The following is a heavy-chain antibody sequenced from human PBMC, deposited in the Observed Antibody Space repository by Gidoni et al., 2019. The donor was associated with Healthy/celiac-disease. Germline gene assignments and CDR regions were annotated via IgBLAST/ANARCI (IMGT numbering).Heavy chain of an antibody. Sequence: QVQLVESCGGVVQPGRSLRHSCAASGLPFSSYAMHWVRQAPGKGLVWVAVISYDGSNKYYADAVKGRFTISRDNSKNTLDLQMNSRGAEDTAVYYGARDVGASYYFDYWGQGTLVTVSS. CDR2: ISYDGSNK. CDR3: ARDVGASYYFDY. J-gene: IGHJ4*02. D-gene: IGHD1-26*01. V-gene: IGHV3-30*01. CDR1: GLPFSSYA.